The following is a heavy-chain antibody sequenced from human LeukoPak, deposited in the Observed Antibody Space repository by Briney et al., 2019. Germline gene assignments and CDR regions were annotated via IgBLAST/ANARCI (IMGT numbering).Heavy chain of an antibody. CDR3: AKDSSIAVAGLDY. V-gene: IGHV3-30*18. Sequence: SCKASGYTFTGYYMHWVRQAPGKGLEWVAVISYDGSNKYYADSVKGRFTISRDNSKNTLYLQMNSLRAEDTAVYYCAKDSSIAVAGLDYWGQGTLVTVSS. J-gene: IGHJ4*02. D-gene: IGHD6-19*01. CDR1: GYTFTGYY. CDR2: ISYDGSNK.